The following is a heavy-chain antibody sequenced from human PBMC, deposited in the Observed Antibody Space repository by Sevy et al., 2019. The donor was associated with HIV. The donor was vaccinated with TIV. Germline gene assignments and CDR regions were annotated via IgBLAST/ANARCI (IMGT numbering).Heavy chain of an antibody. V-gene: IGHV3-48*02. Sequence: GGSLRLSCAASTFTFSSYCMHWVRQAPGKGLEWVSYISSSSGTRYYADSVKGRFTISRDNAKNSLFLQMNSLRDEDTAVYYCASRGYCGGGSCYSGPNDYWGQGTLVTVSS. CDR2: ISSSSGTR. J-gene: IGHJ4*02. CDR3: ASRGYCGGGSCYSGPNDY. D-gene: IGHD2-15*01. CDR1: TFTFSSYC.